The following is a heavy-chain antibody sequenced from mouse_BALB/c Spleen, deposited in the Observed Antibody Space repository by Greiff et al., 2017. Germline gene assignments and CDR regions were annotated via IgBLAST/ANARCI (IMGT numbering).Heavy chain of an antibody. J-gene: IGHJ4*01. Sequence: EVKVVESGGGLVQPGGYLRLSCATSGFTFTDYYMSWVRQPPGKALEWLGFIRNKANGYSTECSESVKGRFTISRDNSQSIVYLQMNTLRTEDSATYYCTRYGNSYAMDYWGQGTSVTVSS. CDR3: TRYGNSYAMDY. D-gene: IGHD2-1*01. V-gene: IGHV7-3*02. CDR2: IRNKANGYST. CDR1: GFTFTDYY.